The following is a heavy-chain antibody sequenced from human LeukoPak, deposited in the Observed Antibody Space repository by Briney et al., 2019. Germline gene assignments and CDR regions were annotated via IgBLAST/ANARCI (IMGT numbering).Heavy chain of an antibody. CDR1: GGTFSSYA. V-gene: IGHV1-69*04. D-gene: IGHD3-22*01. CDR3: ARAKYYYDSSGYYGIDY. J-gene: IGHJ4*02. Sequence: GSSVKVSCKASGGTFSSYAISWVRQATGQGLEWMGRIIPILGIANYAQKFQGRVTITADKSTSTAYMELSSLRSEDTAVYYCARAKYYYDSSGYYGIDYWGQGTLVTVSS. CDR2: IIPILGIA.